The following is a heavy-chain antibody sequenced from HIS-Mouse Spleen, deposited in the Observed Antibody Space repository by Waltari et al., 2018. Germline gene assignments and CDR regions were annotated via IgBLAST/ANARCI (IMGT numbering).Heavy chain of an antibody. D-gene: IGHD1-26*01. CDR1: GGPISSSSYY. J-gene: IGHJ4*02. Sequence: QLQLQESGPGLVKPSETLSLPCTVSGGPISSSSYYWGWIRQPPGKGLEWIGSIYYSGSTYYNPSLKSRVTISVDTSKNQFSLKLSSVTAADTAVYYCARDRELYFDYWGQGTLVTVSS. CDR3: ARDRELYFDY. V-gene: IGHV4-39*07. CDR2: IYYSGST.